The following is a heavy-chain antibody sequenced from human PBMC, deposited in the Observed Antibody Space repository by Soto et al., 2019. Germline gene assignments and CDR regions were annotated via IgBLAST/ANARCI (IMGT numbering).Heavy chain of an antibody. Sequence: SETLSLTCSVSGGSISRHYWSWIRQPAGKGLEWIGRIYTSGSTNHNPSLKSRVTMSVDTSKNQSSLRLNSVTAADTAVYYCAIAGYSYGMAFDPWGQGTLVTVSS. CDR3: AIAGYSYGMAFDP. V-gene: IGHV4-4*07. J-gene: IGHJ5*02. CDR1: GGSISRHY. D-gene: IGHD5-18*01. CDR2: IYTSGST.